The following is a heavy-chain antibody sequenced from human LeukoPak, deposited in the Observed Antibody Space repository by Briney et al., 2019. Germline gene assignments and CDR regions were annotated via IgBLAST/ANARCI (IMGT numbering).Heavy chain of an antibody. Sequence: GGSLRLSCAASGFIFSSYSMNWVRRAPGKGLEWLSYIRSSGSTVYYADSVKGRFTISRDNAKNSLYLQMNSLRAEDTALYYCVSMNYVSSGWGAPFDHWGQGTLVTVST. CDR2: IRSSGSTV. V-gene: IGHV3-48*04. J-gene: IGHJ4*02. D-gene: IGHD1-7*01. CDR1: GFIFSSYS. CDR3: VSMNYVSSGWGAPFDH.